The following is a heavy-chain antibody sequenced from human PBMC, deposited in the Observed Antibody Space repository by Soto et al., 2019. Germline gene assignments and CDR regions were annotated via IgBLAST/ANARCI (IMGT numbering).Heavy chain of an antibody. CDR1: CGYISSGGFY. CDR3: ARDGSWDYYGLDV. D-gene: IGHD1-26*01. J-gene: IGHJ6*02. V-gene: IGHV4-31*03. Sequence: SATLSLTCTVSCGYISSGGFYWTWIRQLPGKGLEWIGYIYYSGGRTYYNPSLKSRVFISVDTSKNQFSLSLSSVTAADTAVYYCARDGSWDYYGLDVWGQGTTVTVSS. CDR2: IYYSGGRT.